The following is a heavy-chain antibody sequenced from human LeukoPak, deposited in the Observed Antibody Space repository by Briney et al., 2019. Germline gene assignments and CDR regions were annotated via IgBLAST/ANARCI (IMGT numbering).Heavy chain of an antibody. Sequence: GGSLRLSCAASGFTFSSYWMSWVRQAPGKGLEWVANIKQDGSEKYYVGSVKGRFTISRDNAKNSLYLQMNSLRAEDTAVYYCARAGSIAYSSSWYYFDYWGQGTLVTVSS. D-gene: IGHD6-13*01. CDR2: IKQDGSEK. CDR3: ARAGSIAYSSSWYYFDY. CDR1: GFTFSSYW. V-gene: IGHV3-7*01. J-gene: IGHJ4*02.